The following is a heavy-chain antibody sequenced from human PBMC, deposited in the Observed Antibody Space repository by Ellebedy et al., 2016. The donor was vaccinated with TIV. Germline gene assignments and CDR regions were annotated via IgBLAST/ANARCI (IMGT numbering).Heavy chain of an antibody. Sequence: AASVKVSCKASGYTFTTFAIHWVRQAPGQSAAWMGWIKVADANTKYSQKFQGRVTFTRDTSANPVYMHLSSLRSEDSAVYYCARDPLGYCSGGSCTNNWFDPWGQGTLVTVSS. CDR3: ARDPLGYCSGGSCTNNWFDP. J-gene: IGHJ5*02. CDR1: GYTFTTFA. D-gene: IGHD2-15*01. V-gene: IGHV1-3*01. CDR2: IKVADANT.